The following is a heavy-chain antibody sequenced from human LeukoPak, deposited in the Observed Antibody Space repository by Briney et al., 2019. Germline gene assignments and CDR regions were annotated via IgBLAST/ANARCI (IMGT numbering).Heavy chain of an antibody. Sequence: SETLSLTCTVSGGSISSYYWSWIRQPPGKGLEWIGYIYTSGSTNYNPSLKSRVTISVDTSKNQFSRKLSSVTAADTAVYYCARGPRRIATAGIAVAGRYDYWGQGTLVTVSS. J-gene: IGHJ4*02. V-gene: IGHV4-4*09. CDR1: GGSISSYY. CDR2: IYTSGST. CDR3: ARGPRRIATAGIAVAGRYDY. D-gene: IGHD6-19*01.